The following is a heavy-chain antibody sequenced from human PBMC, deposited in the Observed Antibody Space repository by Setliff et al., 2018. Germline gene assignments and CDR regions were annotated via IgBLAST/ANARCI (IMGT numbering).Heavy chain of an antibody. D-gene: IGHD4-17*01. J-gene: IGHJ4*02. CDR3: ARGPDYGGNPYYFDY. CDR2: ISVYNGKT. CDR1: GYTFTSYG. Sequence: ASVKVSCKASGYTFTSYGFSWVRQAPGQGLEWMGWISVYNGKTKYAQKFQGRVTMTTDTSTRTAYMEVTSLRSEDTAVYYCARGPDYGGNPYYFDYWGQGTLVSVSS. V-gene: IGHV1-18*01.